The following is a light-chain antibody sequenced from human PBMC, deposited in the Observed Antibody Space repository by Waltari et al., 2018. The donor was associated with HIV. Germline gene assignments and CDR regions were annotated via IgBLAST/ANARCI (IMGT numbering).Light chain of an antibody. CDR3: NSRDSSGNHLV. J-gene: IGLJ1*01. V-gene: IGLV3-19*01. CDR2: GKN. CDR1: SLSSYY. Sequence: SSELTQDPAVSVALGQTVRITCQGDSLSSYYASWYQQKPGQAPVLVIYGKNNRPSGIPDRFSGSSSGNTASLTITGAQAEDEADYYCNSRDSSGNHLVFGTGTKVTVL.